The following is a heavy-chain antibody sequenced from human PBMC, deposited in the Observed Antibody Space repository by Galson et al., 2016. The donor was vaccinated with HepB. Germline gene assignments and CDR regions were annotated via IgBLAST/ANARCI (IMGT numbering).Heavy chain of an antibody. J-gene: IGHJ4*02. CDR2: ISSYGSTI. CDR1: GFTFTTYE. D-gene: IGHD6-19*01. CDR3: ARVRWLEPLDY. Sequence: SLRLSCAASGFTFTTYEMTWDRQAPGKGLEWISYISSYGSTIYYADSVKGRFTISRDNAENSLYLQMNSLRAEDTAVYYCARVRWLEPLDYWGQGTLVTVSS. V-gene: IGHV3-48*03.